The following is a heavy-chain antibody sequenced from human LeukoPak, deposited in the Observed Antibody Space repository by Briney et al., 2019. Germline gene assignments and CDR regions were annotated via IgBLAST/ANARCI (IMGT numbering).Heavy chain of an antibody. J-gene: IGHJ5*02. CDR2: IRYDGSNK. CDR3: AKDLGIVVAESWFDP. V-gene: IGHV3-30*02. D-gene: IGHD2-2*03. CDR1: GFTFSSYG. Sequence: GGSLRLSCAASGFTFSSYGMHWVRQAPGKGLEWVAFIRYDGSNKYYADSVKGRFTISRDNSKNTLYLQMNSLRAEDTAVYYCAKDLGIVVAESWFDPWGQGTLVTVSS.